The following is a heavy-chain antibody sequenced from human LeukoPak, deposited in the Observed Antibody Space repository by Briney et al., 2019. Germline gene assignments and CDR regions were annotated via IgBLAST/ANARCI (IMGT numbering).Heavy chain of an antibody. CDR3: ASLGGNSRRYFDY. CDR1: GGSFSGYY. V-gene: IGHV4-34*01. CDR2: INHSGST. J-gene: IGHJ4*02. D-gene: IGHD4-23*01. Sequence: SETLSLTCAVYGGSFSGYYWSRIRQPPGKWLEWIGEINHSGSTNYSPSLKSRVTISVDTSKNQFSLKLSSVTAADTAVYYCASLGGNSRRYFDYWGQGTLVTVSS.